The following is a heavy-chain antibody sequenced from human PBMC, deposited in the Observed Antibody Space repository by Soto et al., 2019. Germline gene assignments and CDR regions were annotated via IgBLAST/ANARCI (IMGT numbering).Heavy chain of an antibody. D-gene: IGHD3-10*01. J-gene: IGHJ5*02. Sequence: GASVKVSCKASGYTFTGYYMHWVRQAPGQGLELMGWINPNSGGTNYAQKFQGRVTMTRDTSISTAYMELSRLRSDDTAVYYCARDQAPILWFGELLLNWFDPWGQGTLVTVYS. CDR2: INPNSGGT. CDR3: ARDQAPILWFGELLLNWFDP. CDR1: GYTFTGYY. V-gene: IGHV1-2*02.